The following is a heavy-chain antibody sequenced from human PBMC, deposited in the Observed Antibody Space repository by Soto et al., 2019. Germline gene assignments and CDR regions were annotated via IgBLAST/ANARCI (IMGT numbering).Heavy chain of an antibody. V-gene: IGHV7-4-1*01. CDR3: ARGGLEVLRYFDWSDYYYYGMDV. CDR1: GYTFTGYY. J-gene: IGHJ6*02. D-gene: IGHD3-9*01. CDR2: INTNTGDP. Sequence: ASVKVSCKASGYTFTGYYMHWLRQAPGQGLEWMGWINTNTGDPTYAQGFKGRFVFTMDTSVSTAYLQICSLKAEDTAVYYCARGGLEVLRYFDWSDYYYYGMDVWGQGTTVTVSS.